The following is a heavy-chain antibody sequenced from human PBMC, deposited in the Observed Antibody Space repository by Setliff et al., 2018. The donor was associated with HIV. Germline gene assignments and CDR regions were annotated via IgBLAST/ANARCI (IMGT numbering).Heavy chain of an antibody. D-gene: IGHD2-21*01. CDR1: GGSIRSDNHF. CDR3: AREVKDVSDSDAFDI. Sequence: SETLSLTCIVSGGSIRSDNHFWSWVRQPPGKGLEWIGFIDYIGRPYYNPSLNSRVSISVDTARNQFSLNLRSVTAADTAVYFCAREVKDVSDSDAFDIWGQGTTVTVSS. J-gene: IGHJ3*02. CDR2: IDYIGRP. V-gene: IGHV4-30-4*08.